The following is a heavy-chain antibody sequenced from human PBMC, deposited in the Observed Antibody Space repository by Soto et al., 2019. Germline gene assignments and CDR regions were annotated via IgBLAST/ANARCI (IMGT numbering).Heavy chain of an antibody. V-gene: IGHV2-5*02. CDR2: IYWDDDK. Sequence: QITLKESGPTLVRPTQTLTLTCSFSGFSLSTSGEGVGWIRQPPGKALEWLALIYWDDDKRYNPSLESRLTFTXXTSKNQVVLSMTKVDPVDTATYYCAHLIAARPFDSWGQGTLVTVSS. CDR1: GFSLSTSGEG. J-gene: IGHJ4*02. D-gene: IGHD6-6*01. CDR3: AHLIAARPFDS.